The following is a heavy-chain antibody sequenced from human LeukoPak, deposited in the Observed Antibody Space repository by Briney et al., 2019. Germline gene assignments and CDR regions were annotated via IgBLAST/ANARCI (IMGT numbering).Heavy chain of an antibody. CDR2: ISSSSSTI. CDR3: ARVSKADYDFWSGPAPDAFDI. J-gene: IGHJ3*02. D-gene: IGHD3-3*01. CDR1: GFTFSSYS. V-gene: IGHV3-48*01. Sequence: GGSLRLSCAASGFTFSSYSMNWVRQAPGKGLEWVSYISSSSSTIYYADSVKGRFTISRDNAKNSLYLQMNSLRAEDTAVYYCARVSKADYDFWSGPAPDAFDIWGQGTMVTVSS.